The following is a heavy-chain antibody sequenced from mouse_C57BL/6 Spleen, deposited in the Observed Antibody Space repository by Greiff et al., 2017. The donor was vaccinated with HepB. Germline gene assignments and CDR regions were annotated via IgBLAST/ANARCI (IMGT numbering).Heavy chain of an antibody. CDR1: GFSLTSYG. Sequence: QVQLQQSGPGLVQPSQSLSITCTVSGFSLTSYGVHWVRQSPGKGLEWLGVIWSGGSTDYNAAFISRLSISKDNSKSRVFFKMNSLQADDTAIYYCARLGRDYFDYWGQGTTLTVSS. CDR3: ARLGRDYFDY. J-gene: IGHJ2*01. CDR2: IWSGGST. D-gene: IGHD4-1*01. V-gene: IGHV2-2*01.